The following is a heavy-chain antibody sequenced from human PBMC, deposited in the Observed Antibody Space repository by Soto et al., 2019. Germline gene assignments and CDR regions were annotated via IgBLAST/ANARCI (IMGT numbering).Heavy chain of an antibody. Sequence: QVQLQQWGAGLLKPSETLSLTCAVYGWSFSGYYWSWIRQPPGKGLEWIGEINHSGSTNYNPSPKSRVTISVATSKNQLSVKLSSVTDAATAVYYCARGWGSIFDYWGQGTLVTVSS. CDR2: INHSGST. CDR1: GWSFSGYY. D-gene: IGHD7-27*01. V-gene: IGHV4-34*01. CDR3: ARGWGSIFDY. J-gene: IGHJ4*02.